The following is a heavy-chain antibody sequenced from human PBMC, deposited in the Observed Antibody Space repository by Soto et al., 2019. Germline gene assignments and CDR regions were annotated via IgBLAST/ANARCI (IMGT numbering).Heavy chain of an antibody. V-gene: IGHV1-46*03. CDR2: IFPSDGST. J-gene: IGHJ4*02. CDR1: GYTFTSYG. D-gene: IGHD3-10*02. Sequence: GASVKVSCKASGYTFTSYGMHWVRQAPGQGLEWMGVIFPSDGSTIYAQKFQGRVSMTRDTSTSTVYMELSSLRSDDTTVYYCARGPLNVGFYYFDYWGQGALVTVSS. CDR3: ARGPLNVGFYYFDY.